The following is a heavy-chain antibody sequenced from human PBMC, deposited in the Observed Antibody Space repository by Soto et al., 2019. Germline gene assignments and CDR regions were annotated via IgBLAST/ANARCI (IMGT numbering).Heavy chain of an antibody. J-gene: IGHJ6*02. CDR1: GFTVSTNY. CDR3: ARDRSGSSGYYGMDV. Sequence: GGSRRLSCAASGFTVSTNYMTWVRQAPGKGLEWVSLIYSDGTTYYADSVKGRFTISRDTSKNMLYLQLNSLRAEDTAVYYCARDRSGSSGYYGMDVWGQGTTVTVSS. V-gene: IGHV3-53*01. CDR2: IYSDGTT. D-gene: IGHD3-10*01.